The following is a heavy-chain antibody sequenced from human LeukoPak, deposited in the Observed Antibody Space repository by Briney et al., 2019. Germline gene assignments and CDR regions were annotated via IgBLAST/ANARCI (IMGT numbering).Heavy chain of an antibody. CDR1: GGSISSGGFY. CDR2: IYHSGST. D-gene: IGHD3-10*01. J-gene: IGHJ6*02. Sequence: PSETLSLNCNVSGGSISSGGFYWSWIRQYPGQGLEWIGYIYHSGSTYYNPFLKSRVTISVDTSKNQFSLKLSSVTAADTAVYYCARDGGGNYYGMDVWGQGTTVTVSS. V-gene: IGHV4-31*03. CDR3: ARDGGGNYYGMDV.